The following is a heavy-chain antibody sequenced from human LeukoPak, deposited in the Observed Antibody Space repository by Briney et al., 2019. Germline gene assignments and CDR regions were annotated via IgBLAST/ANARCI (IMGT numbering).Heavy chain of an antibody. J-gene: IGHJ4*02. CDR3: VSYGLGSPR. CDR2: INSDATET. CDR1: GFRFSIYY. Sequence: GGSLRLSCAAPGFRFSIYYMHRVRQAPGKGLVWVSRINSDATETVYADSVRGRFTISRDNAKNTLYLQMNSLRGEDTAVYYCVSYGLGSPRWGQGTLVTVSS. V-gene: IGHV3-74*01. D-gene: IGHD3-10*01.